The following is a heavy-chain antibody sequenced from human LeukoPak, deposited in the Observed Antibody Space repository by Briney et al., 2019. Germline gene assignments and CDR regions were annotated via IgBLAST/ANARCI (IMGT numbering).Heavy chain of an antibody. D-gene: IGHD5-12*01. Sequence: PSETLSLTCTVSTGSISSYYWSWIRQPPGKGLEWIGYIYYSGSTNYNPSLKSRVNISVDTQKHKLSLALSSVAAADTAVYYCAREAVATGGVDYWGQGTLVTVSS. CDR1: TGSISSYY. V-gene: IGHV4-59*01. CDR2: IYYSGST. J-gene: IGHJ4*02. CDR3: AREAVATGGVDY.